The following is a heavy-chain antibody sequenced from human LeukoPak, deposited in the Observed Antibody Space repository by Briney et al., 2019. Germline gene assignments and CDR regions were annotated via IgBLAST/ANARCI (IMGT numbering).Heavy chain of an antibody. Sequence: ASVKVSCKASGYTFTSYDISWVRQAPGQGLEWMGGIIPIFGTANYAQKFQGRVTITADESTSTAYMELSSLRSEDTAVYYCARSGYGSGSYYAGTWGQGTLVTVSS. V-gene: IGHV1-69*13. CDR1: GYTFTSYD. J-gene: IGHJ5*02. CDR2: IIPIFGTA. D-gene: IGHD3-10*01. CDR3: ARSGYGSGSYYAGT.